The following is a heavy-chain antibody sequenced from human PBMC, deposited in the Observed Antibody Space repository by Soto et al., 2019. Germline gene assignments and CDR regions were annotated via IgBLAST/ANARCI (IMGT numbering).Heavy chain of an antibody. V-gene: IGHV4-59*01. CDR1: GGSISSYY. J-gene: IGHJ3*02. Sequence: SETLSLTCTVSGGSISSYYWSWIRQPPGKGLEWIGYIYYSGSTNYNPSLKSRVTISVDTSKNQFSLKLSSVTAADTAVYYCAREGSSGWEPDAFDIWGQGTMVTVSS. D-gene: IGHD6-19*01. CDR2: IYYSGST. CDR3: AREGSSGWEPDAFDI.